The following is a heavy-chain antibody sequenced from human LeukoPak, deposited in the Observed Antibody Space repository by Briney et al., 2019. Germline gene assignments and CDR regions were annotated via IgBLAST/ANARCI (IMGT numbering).Heavy chain of an antibody. CDR2: IYTSGST. V-gene: IGHV4-61*02. CDR3: ARDGTSVADFDY. D-gene: IGHD1-1*01. CDR1: GGSISSGSYY. Sequence: SETLSLTCTVSGGSISSGSYYWSWIRQPAGKGLEWIGRIYTSGSTNYNPSLKSRVTISLDTSKNQFSLRLSSVTAADTAVYYCARDGTSVADFDYWGQGTLVTVSS. J-gene: IGHJ4*02.